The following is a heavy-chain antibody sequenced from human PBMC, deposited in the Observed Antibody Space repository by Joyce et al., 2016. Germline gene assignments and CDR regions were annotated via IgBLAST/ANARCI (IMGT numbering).Heavy chain of an antibody. CDR1: GDSISSYF. Sequence: QVQLQQSGPGLVKPSETLSLFCTVSGDSISSYFWAWIRQPAGRGLEWIGRVYAAGDTSYNPSRKSRLSRSLDTSTNQFSLRLDSVSAADTAIYYCARGGKAFNSSTSRNAFDIWGQGTVVSVSS. CDR2: VYAAGDT. J-gene: IGHJ3*02. D-gene: IGHD2/OR15-2a*01. CDR3: ARGGKAFNSSTSRNAFDI. V-gene: IGHV4-4*07.